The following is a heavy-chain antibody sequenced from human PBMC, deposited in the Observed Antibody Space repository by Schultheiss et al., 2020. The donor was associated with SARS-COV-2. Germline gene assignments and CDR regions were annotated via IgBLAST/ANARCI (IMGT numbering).Heavy chain of an antibody. J-gene: IGHJ2*01. Sequence: SETLSLTCTVSGGSISSYYWSWIRQPPGKGLEWIGYIYYSVSTNYNPSLKSRVTISVDTSKNQFSLKLSSVTAADTAVYYCARPSQPFAGGLYFDLWGRGTLVTVSS. CDR3: ARPSQPFAGGLYFDL. V-gene: IGHV4-59*01. D-gene: IGHD3-10*01. CDR2: IYYSVST. CDR1: GGSISSYY.